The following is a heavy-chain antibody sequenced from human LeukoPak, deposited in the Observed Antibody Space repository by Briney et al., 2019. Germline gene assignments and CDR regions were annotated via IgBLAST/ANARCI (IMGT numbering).Heavy chain of an antibody. D-gene: IGHD1-26*01. CDR2: IYHSGST. Sequence: PSETLSLTCAVSGGSISSGGYYWSWIRQPPGTGLEWIGYIYHSGSTYYNPSLKSRVTISVDRSKNQFSLKLSSVTAADTAVYYCARGRLGANDYWGQGTLVTVSS. V-gene: IGHV4-30-2*01. CDR3: ARGRLGANDY. J-gene: IGHJ4*02. CDR1: GGSISSGGYY.